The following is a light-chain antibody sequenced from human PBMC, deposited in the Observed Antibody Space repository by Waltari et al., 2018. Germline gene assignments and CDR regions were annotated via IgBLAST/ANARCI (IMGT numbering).Light chain of an antibody. CDR1: SSSIGAGYD. Sequence: QSVLTQPPSVSGAPGQRVTISCTGSSSSIGAGYDVNWYQQLPGTAPKPLIYGNNNRPAGVPDRFSGSKSGTSASLAITGLQAEDEADYYCQSYDSSLSGSVFGGGTILTVL. CDR2: GNN. CDR3: QSYDSSLSGSV. V-gene: IGLV1-40*01. J-gene: IGLJ2*01.